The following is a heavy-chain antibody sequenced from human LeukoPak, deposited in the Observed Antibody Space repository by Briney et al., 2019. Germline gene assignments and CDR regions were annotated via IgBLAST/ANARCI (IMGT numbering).Heavy chain of an antibody. CDR1: GGSISSGDYY. D-gene: IGHD3-22*01. Sequence: SQTLSLTCTVSGGSISSGDYYWSWIRQPAGKGLEWIGRIYSSEKINYNPSLKSRVTISIDTSKNQFSLKVSSVTAADTAVYYCARDQKDSSSYSDYWGQGTLVTASS. V-gene: IGHV4-61*02. CDR2: IYSSEKI. J-gene: IGHJ4*02. CDR3: ARDQKDSSSYSDY.